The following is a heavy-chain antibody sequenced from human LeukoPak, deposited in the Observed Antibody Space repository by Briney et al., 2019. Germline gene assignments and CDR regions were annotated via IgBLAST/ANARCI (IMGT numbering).Heavy chain of an antibody. V-gene: IGHV3-53*01. CDR3: ASVHGGAGTRQFDY. CDR1: GFTVSSNY. J-gene: IGHJ4*02. D-gene: IGHD6-13*01. CDR2: IYSGGST. Sequence: PGGSLRLSCAASGFTVSSNYMSWVRQAPGKGLEWVSAIYSGGSTYYADSVKDRFTISRDNSKNTLYLQMNSLRAEDTAVYYCASVHGGAGTRQFDYWGQGTLVTVSS.